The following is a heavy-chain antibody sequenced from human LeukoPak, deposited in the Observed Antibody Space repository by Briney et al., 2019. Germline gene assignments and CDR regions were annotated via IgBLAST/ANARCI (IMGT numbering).Heavy chain of an antibody. D-gene: IGHD5-18*01. V-gene: IGHV4-30-4*01. CDR3: ARDSGYSYGPFDY. Sequence: SQTLSLTCTVSGGSISSGDYYWSWIRQPPGKGLEWIGCIYYSGSTYYNPSLKSRLTISAHTSKNQFSLKLSSVTAADTAVYYCARDSGYSYGPFDYWGQGTLVTVSS. J-gene: IGHJ4*02. CDR2: IYYSGST. CDR1: GGSISSGDYY.